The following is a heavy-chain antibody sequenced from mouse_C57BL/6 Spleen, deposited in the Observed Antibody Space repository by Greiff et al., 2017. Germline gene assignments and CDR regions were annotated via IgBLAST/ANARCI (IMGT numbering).Heavy chain of an antibody. CDR2: IHPSSGYT. J-gene: IGHJ2*01. CDR1: GYTFTSYW. D-gene: IGHD2-4*01. Sequence: QVQLQQPGAELVKPGASVKLSCKASGYTFTSYWMHWVQQRPGQGLEWIGMIHPSSGYTNYHEKFKSKATLTVDKSSSTAYMQLSLLTSEDSAVXYWEREKSGGLRDVDYWGQVTTLTVS. CDR3: EREKSGGLRDVDY. V-gene: IGHV1-64*01.